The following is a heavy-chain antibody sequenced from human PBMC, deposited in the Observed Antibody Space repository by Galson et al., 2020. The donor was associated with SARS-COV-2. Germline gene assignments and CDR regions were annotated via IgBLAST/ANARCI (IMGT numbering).Heavy chain of an antibody. CDR3: AKEQLGNYDF. V-gene: IGHV3-33*06. CDR1: GFTFSSYG. CDR2: IWHDGSNK. D-gene: IGHD7-27*01. Sequence: GGSLRLSCAASGFTFSSYGMHWVRQAPGKGLEWVAVIWHDGSNKYYADSVKGRFTISRDNSKNTLYLQMNSQRADDTAVYYCAKEQLGNYDFWGQGTLVTVAS. J-gene: IGHJ4*02.